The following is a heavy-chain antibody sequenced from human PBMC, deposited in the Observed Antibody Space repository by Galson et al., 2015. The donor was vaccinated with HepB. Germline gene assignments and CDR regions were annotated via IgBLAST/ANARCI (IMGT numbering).Heavy chain of an antibody. CDR1: GGTFSSYA. Sequence: SVKVSCKASGGTFSSYAISWVRQAPGQGLEWMGGIIPIFGTANYAQKFQGRVTITADESTSTAYMELSSLRSEDTAVYYCARGIVDYGDSATGGFDLWGRGTLVTVSS. V-gene: IGHV1-69*13. D-gene: IGHD4-17*01. CDR2: IIPIFGTA. CDR3: ARGIVDYGDSATGGFDL. J-gene: IGHJ2*01.